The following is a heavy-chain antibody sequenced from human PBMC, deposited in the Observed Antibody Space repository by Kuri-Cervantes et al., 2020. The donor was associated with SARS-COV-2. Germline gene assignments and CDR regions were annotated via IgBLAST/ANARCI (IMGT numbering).Heavy chain of an antibody. CDR2: IKSKTDGGTT. Sequence: GESLKISCAASGFTFSNAWMNWVRQAPGKGLGWVGRIKSKTDGGTTDYAAPVKGRFTISRDDSKNTLYLQMNSLKTEDTAVYYCTRETYSSSYWFYPWGQGTLVTVSS. CDR3: TRETYSSSYWFYP. V-gene: IGHV3-15*07. D-gene: IGHD6-6*01. CDR1: GFTFSNAW. J-gene: IGHJ5*02.